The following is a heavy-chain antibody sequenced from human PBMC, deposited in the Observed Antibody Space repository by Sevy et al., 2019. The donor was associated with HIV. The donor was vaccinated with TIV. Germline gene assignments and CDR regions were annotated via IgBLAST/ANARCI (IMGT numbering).Heavy chain of an antibody. J-gene: IGHJ3*02. Sequence: GGSLRLSCAASGFTFDDYAMHWVRQAPGKGLEWVSGISWNSGSIGYADSVKGRVTISRDNAKNSLYLQMNSLRAEDTALYYCAKGGTYYYDSSGYSDAFDIWGQGTMVTVSS. D-gene: IGHD3-22*01. V-gene: IGHV3-9*01. CDR2: ISWNSGSI. CDR1: GFTFDDYA. CDR3: AKGGTYYYDSSGYSDAFDI.